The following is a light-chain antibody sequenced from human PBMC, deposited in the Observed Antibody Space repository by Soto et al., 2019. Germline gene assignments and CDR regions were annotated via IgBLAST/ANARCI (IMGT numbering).Light chain of an antibody. Sequence: ESVLTLSTGTPSLSPGEKATLSGGASQSLSNSELAWYQQKPGQAPRLLIYGASSRATGIPDRFSGSGSGTDFTLIISRLEPEDFAVYYCQQYVRLRTFGQGTKVDIK. CDR3: QQYVRLRT. CDR1: QSLSNSE. J-gene: IGKJ1*01. CDR2: GAS. V-gene: IGKV3-20*01.